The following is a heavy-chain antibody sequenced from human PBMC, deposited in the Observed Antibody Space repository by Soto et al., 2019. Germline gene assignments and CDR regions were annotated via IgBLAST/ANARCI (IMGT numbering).Heavy chain of an antibody. J-gene: IGHJ4*02. Sequence: SVKVSCMASGGSFGNSAINWVRQTPGQGLEWLGGFIPVYRTLNYAQKFQGRVTITADESTGTAYMTLSSLASDDTAVYYCETGVISIGYVNVEYCGQGPRVTVSS. CDR2: FIPVYRTL. V-gene: IGHV1-69*13. D-gene: IGHD3-9*01. CDR3: ETGVISIGYVNVEY. CDR1: GGSFGNSA.